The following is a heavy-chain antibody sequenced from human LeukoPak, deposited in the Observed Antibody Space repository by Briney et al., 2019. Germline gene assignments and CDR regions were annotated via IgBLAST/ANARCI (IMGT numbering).Heavy chain of an antibody. V-gene: IGHV4-4*07. CDR2: IYTSGST. CDR3: ARDSGRSSGYLGFDY. J-gene: IGHJ4*02. Sequence: SETLSLTCTVSGGSISSYYWSLIRQSAGKGLEWIGRIYTSGSTNYNPSLKSRVTMSVDTSKNQFSLKLSSVTAADTAVYYCARDSGRSSGYLGFDYWGQGTLVTVSS. CDR1: GGSISSYY. D-gene: IGHD3-22*01.